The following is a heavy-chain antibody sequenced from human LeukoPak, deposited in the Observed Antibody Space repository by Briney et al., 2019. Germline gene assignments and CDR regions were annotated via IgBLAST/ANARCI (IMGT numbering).Heavy chain of an antibody. CDR3: ARDGSSGSYADY. Sequence: ASVKVSCKASGYTFTSHPITWVRQAPGQGLEWMGWIGTYNGNTHYPQRFQGRVTMTTDTSTSTAYMEVRSLTSDDTAVYYCARDGSSGSYADYWGQGTLVTVSS. CDR1: GYTFTSHP. CDR2: IGTYNGNT. V-gene: IGHV1-18*01. D-gene: IGHD1-26*01. J-gene: IGHJ4*02.